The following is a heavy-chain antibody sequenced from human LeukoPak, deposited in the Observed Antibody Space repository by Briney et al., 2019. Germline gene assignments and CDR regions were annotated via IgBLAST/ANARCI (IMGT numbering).Heavy chain of an antibody. J-gene: IGHJ4*02. CDR2: IYTSGST. D-gene: IGHD7-27*01. V-gene: IGHV4-61*02. CDR1: GGSLSSGSYY. Sequence: SETLSLTCTVSGGSLSSGSYYWSWTRQPAGKGLEWLGRIYTSGSTNYNPSLKSRVTISVDTSKNQFSLELSSVTAADTAVYYCARSGPGDYWGQGTLVTVSS. CDR3: ARSGPGDY.